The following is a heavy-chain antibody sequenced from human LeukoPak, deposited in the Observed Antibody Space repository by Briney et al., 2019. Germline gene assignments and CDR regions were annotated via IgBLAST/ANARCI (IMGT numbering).Heavy chain of an antibody. V-gene: IGHV3-23*01. Sequence: GGSLRLSCAASGFTFSSYTMGWVRQAPGKGLEWVSAISSIVGTTYYADSVKVRFTISRDNSKNTLYLQMNSLRAEDTAVYYGAKEGWNRQELVGSRYYGMDVWGQGTTVTVSS. D-gene: IGHD6-13*01. CDR1: GFTFSSYT. J-gene: IGHJ6*02. CDR2: ISSIVGTT. CDR3: AKEGWNRQELVGSRYYGMDV.